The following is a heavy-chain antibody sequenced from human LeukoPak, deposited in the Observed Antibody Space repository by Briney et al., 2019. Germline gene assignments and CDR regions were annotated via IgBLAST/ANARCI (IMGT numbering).Heavy chain of an antibody. Sequence: SETLSLTCTVSGASISGSRYYWGWIRQPPGKGLEWIGTIYYSGTTYYNPSLKSQVTISIDTSKNQFSLKLSSVTAADTAVYYCARLVGAATDPFDYWGQGTLVTVSS. CDR3: ARLVGAATDPFDY. CDR2: IYYSGTT. CDR1: GASISGSRYY. D-gene: IGHD1-26*01. J-gene: IGHJ4*02. V-gene: IGHV4-39*01.